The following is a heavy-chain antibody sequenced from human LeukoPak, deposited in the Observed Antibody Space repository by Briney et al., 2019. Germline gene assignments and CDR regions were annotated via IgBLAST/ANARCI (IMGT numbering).Heavy chain of an antibody. V-gene: IGHV3-30*02. CDR3: AKDPRCGGDCYSDDY. Sequence: GGSLRLSCAASGFTFSSYGMHWVRQAPGKGLEWVAFIRYDGSNKYYADSVKGRFTISRDNSKNTLYLQMNSLRAEDTAVYYCAKDPRCGGDCYSDDYWGQGTLVSVSS. D-gene: IGHD2-21*02. J-gene: IGHJ4*02. CDR2: IRYDGSNK. CDR1: GFTFSSYG.